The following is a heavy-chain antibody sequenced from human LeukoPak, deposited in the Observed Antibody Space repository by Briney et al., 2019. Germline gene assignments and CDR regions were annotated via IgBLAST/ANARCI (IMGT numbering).Heavy chain of an antibody. V-gene: IGHV4-59*01. CDR1: GGSISSYY. J-gene: IGHJ4*02. CDR3: ARGPPGIAVAGTKTPLYYFDY. Sequence: SETLSLTCAVYGGSISSYYWSWIRQPPGKGLEWIGYIYYSGSTNYNPSLKSRVTISVGTSKNQFSLKLSSVTAADTAVYYCARGPPGIAVAGTKTPLYYFDYWGQGTLVTVSS. D-gene: IGHD6-19*01. CDR2: IYYSGST.